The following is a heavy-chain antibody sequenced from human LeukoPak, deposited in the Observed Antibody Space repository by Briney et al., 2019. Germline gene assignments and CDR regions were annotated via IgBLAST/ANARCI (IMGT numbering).Heavy chain of an antibody. CDR2: ISGSDGST. CDR3: AKRYSGYDSKGTDDY. CDR1: GFTFSSYA. D-gene: IGHD5-12*01. Sequence: GGSLRLSCAASGFTFSSYAMSWVRQAPGKGLEWVSAISGSDGSTYYADSVKGRFTISRDNSKNTLYLQMNSLRAEDTAVYYCAKRYSGYDSKGTDDYWGQGTLVTVSS. J-gene: IGHJ4*02. V-gene: IGHV3-23*01.